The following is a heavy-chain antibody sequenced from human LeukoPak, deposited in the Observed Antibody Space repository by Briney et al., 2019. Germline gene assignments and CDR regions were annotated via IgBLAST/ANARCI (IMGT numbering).Heavy chain of an antibody. Sequence: SETLSLTCTVSGGSISSYYWSWIRQPPGKGLEWIGYIYYSGSTNYNPSLKSRVTISVDTSKNQFSLKLSSVTAADTAVYYCAGVYYSSSWYLDYWGQGTLVTVSS. V-gene: IGHV4-59*08. CDR3: AGVYYSSSWYLDY. CDR1: GGSISSYY. CDR2: IYYSGST. D-gene: IGHD6-13*01. J-gene: IGHJ4*02.